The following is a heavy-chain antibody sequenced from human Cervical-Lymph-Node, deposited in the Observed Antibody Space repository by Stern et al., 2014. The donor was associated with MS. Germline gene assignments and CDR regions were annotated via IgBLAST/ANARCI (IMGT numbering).Heavy chain of an antibody. V-gene: IGHV4-34*01. CDR2: INHSGST. CDR3: ARRSLPGYSSSPDAFDI. Sequence: QVQLQQWGAGLLKPSETLSLTCAVYGGSFSGYYWSWIRQPPGKGLEWIGEINHSGSTNYTPSLKSRVTISVDTSKNQFSLKLSSVTAADTAVYYCARRSLPGYSSSPDAFDIWGQGTMVTVSS. D-gene: IGHD6-13*01. CDR1: GGSFSGYY. J-gene: IGHJ3*02.